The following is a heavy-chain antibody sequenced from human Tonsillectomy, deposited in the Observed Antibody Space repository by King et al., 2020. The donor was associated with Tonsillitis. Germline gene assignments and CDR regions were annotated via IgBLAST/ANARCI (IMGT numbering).Heavy chain of an antibody. V-gene: IGHV4-59*01. CDR1: GGSISSYY. Sequence: LQLQESGPGLVKPSETLSLTCTVSGGSISSYYWSWIRQPPGKGLEWMGYIYYSGSTNYNPSLKSRGTISVDTSKNQFSLKLSSVTAADTAVYYCARVISGTSTVFDYWGQGTLVTVSS. CDR3: ARVISGTSTVFDY. CDR2: IYYSGST. D-gene: IGHD3-10*01. J-gene: IGHJ4*02.